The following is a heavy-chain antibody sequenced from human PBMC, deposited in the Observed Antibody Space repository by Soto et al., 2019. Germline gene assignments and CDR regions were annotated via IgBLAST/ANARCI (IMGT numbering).Heavy chain of an antibody. CDR3: AKYTRYADYVRWFDY. D-gene: IGHD4-17*01. Sequence: EVHLLESGGGLVQPGGSLRLSCTASGFTFSSYAMTWVRQAPGRGLEGVSGITASGGRTFDADSVKGRFTSSRANSRSTLYLQMNSLRAEDTAVYYCAKYTRYADYVRWFDYWGQGTLVTVSS. CDR1: GFTFSSYA. J-gene: IGHJ5*01. V-gene: IGHV3-23*01. CDR2: ITASGGRT.